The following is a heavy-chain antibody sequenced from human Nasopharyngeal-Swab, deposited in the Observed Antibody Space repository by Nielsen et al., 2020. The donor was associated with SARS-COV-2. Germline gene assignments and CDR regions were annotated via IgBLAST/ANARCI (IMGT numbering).Heavy chain of an antibody. Sequence: SETLSLTCAVYGGSFSGYYWSWIRQPPGKGLEWIGEINHSGSTNYNPSLKSRVTTSVDTSKNQSSLKLSSVTAADTAVYYCARGRGSSGLTYNWFDPWGQGTLVTVSS. CDR2: INHSGST. V-gene: IGHV4-34*01. CDR1: GGSFSGYY. J-gene: IGHJ5*02. D-gene: IGHD6-19*01. CDR3: ARGRGSSGLTYNWFDP.